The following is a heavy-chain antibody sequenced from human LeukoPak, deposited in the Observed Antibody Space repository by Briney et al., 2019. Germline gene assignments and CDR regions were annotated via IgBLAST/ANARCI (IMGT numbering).Heavy chain of an antibody. D-gene: IGHD1-26*01. CDR2: INHSEST. V-gene: IGHV4-34*01. J-gene: IGHJ4*02. Sequence: SETLSLTCAVYGQSLRGSYWGWIPQPPAKGLEWIRQINHSESTNSNPSLKSRVNISEDTSNNQFSLKQSAVTAPDSALYYGAIGRGAQYHSGSYNNYWGQGTLVTVSS. CDR3: AIGRGAQYHSGSYNNY. CDR1: GQSLRGSY.